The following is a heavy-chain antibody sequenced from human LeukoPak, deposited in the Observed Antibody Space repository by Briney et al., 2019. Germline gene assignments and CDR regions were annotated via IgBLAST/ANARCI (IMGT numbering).Heavy chain of an antibody. D-gene: IGHD6-19*01. J-gene: IGHJ4*02. CDR2: ISGSGGST. CDR1: GFTFSSYA. CDR3: AKFLAVAGGY. V-gene: IGHV3-23*01. Sequence: GGSLRLSCAASGFTFSSYAMIWVRQAPGKGLEWVSAISGSGGSTYYADSVKGRFTISRDNSKNTLYLQMNSLSAEDTAVYYCAKFLAVAGGYWGQGTLVTVSS.